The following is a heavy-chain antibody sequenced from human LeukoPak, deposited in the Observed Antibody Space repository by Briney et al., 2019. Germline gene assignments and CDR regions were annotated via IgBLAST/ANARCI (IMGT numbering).Heavy chain of an antibody. Sequence: PSETLSLTCTVSGDSITSGTYYWGWIRQTPGKGLEWIGNIYSTGSTSFNPSFKSRITMPADTSKNQFSLKLNSVTAADTAVYFCARDSGFWLFWGQGTLVTVSS. D-gene: IGHD3-22*01. CDR2: IYSTGST. V-gene: IGHV4-39*07. J-gene: IGHJ1*01. CDR3: ARDSGFWLF. CDR1: GDSITSGTYY.